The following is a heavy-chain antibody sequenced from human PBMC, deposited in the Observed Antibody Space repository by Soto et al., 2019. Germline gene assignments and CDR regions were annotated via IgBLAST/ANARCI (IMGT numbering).Heavy chain of an antibody. J-gene: IGHJ6*02. CDR3: ASVYSSGWPAQHYYYYGMDV. CDR1: GGFNTNFY. D-gene: IGHD6-19*01. Sequence: SETRCLTCTVSGGFNTNFYWSWSRQSPGKGLEWMGFIYSSGSTRYNPSLKSRITMSLDTSKNQFSLKLSSVTAADTAVYYCASVYSSGWPAQHYYYYGMDVWGQGTTVTVSS. CDR2: IYSSGST. V-gene: IGHV4-4*08.